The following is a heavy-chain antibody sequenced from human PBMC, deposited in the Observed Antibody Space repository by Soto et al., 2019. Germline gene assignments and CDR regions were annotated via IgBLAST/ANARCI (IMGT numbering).Heavy chain of an antibody. D-gene: IGHD6-19*01. CDR2: TYYRSKWYN. V-gene: IGHV6-1*01. Sequence: SQTLSLTCAISGDSVSSNSAAWNWIRQSPSRGLEWLGRTYYRSKWYNDYAVSVKSRITINPDTSKNQFSLQLNSVTPEDTAVYYCARDQWDSSGWYPYYGMDVWGQGTTVTVSS. J-gene: IGHJ6*02. CDR1: GDSVSSNSAA. CDR3: ARDQWDSSGWYPYYGMDV.